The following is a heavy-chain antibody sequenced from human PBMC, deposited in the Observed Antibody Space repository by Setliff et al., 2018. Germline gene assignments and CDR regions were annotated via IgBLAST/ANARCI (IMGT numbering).Heavy chain of an antibody. J-gene: IGHJ6*03. D-gene: IGHD3-3*01. CDR2: IRWNGGRT. V-gene: IGHV3-20*04. CDR1: GFTFDDYG. Sequence: GGSLRLSCAASGFTFDDYGMSWVRQAPGKGLEWVSGIRWNGGRTGYADSVKGRFTISRENAKNSFYLQMNSLTAGDTAVYYCARSSVVGGYSTTYYFDYMDVWGKGTTVTV. CDR3: ARSSVVGGYSTTYYFDYMDV.